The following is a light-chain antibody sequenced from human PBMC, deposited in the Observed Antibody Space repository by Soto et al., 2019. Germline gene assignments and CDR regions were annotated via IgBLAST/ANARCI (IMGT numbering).Light chain of an antibody. V-gene: IGKV3-11*01. J-gene: IGKJ3*01. CDR3: QQRSSWPRFT. Sequence: EIVLTQSPATLSLSPGQRATLSCRASQSVGNYLAWYQQKPGQAPRLLIYDASNRATGIPARFSGSGSGTDFPLTISSLEPEDFAVYYCQQRSSWPRFTFGPGTKVDIK. CDR2: DAS. CDR1: QSVGNY.